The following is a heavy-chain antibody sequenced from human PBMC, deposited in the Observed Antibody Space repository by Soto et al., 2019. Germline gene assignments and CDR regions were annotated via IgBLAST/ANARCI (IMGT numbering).Heavy chain of an antibody. CDR2: IVVGSGNT. V-gene: IGHV1-58*01. J-gene: IGHJ6*02. CDR3: AAGVDSSGYCYVGAPYYYYGMDV. CDR1: GFTFTSSA. Sequence: SVKVSCKASGFTFTSSAVQWVRQARGQRLEWIGWIVVGSGNTNYAQKFQERVTITRDMSTSTAYMELSSLRSEDTTVYYCAAGVDSSGYCYVGAPYYYYGMDVWGQGTTVTVS. D-gene: IGHD3-22*01.